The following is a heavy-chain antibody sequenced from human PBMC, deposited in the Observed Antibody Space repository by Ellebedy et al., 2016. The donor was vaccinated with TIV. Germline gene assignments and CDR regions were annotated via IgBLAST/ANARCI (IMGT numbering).Heavy chain of an antibody. J-gene: IGHJ5*02. D-gene: IGHD3/OR15-3a*01. CDR2: IKNKGDGGTT. CDR1: GLTFSTAW. CDR3: ATVIIGGGS. V-gene: IGHV3-15*01. Sequence: ESLKISXAASGLTFSTAWLSWVRQAPGKGLEWVGRIKNKGDGGTTDYATPVKGRFTISRDDSKNTMYLQMNSLKSEDTAVYYCATVIIGGGSWGQGTLVTVSS.